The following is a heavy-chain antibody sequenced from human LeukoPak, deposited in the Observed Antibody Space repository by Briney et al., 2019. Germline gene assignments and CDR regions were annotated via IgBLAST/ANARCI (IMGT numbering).Heavy chain of an antibody. V-gene: IGHV4-39*07. Sequence: SETLSLTCTVSGGSISSSSYYWGWIRQPPGKGLKWIGSIYYSGSTYYNPSLKSRVTISVDTSKNQFSLKLSSVTAADTAVYYCARDLSPITMVRGVIITPGAFDIWGQGTMVTVSS. D-gene: IGHD3-10*01. J-gene: IGHJ3*02. CDR1: GGSISSSSYY. CDR3: ARDLSPITMVRGVIITPGAFDI. CDR2: IYYSGST.